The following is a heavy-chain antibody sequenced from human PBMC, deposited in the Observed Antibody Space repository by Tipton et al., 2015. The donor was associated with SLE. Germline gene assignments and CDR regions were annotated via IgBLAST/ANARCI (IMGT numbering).Heavy chain of an antibody. V-gene: IGHV4-59*01. D-gene: IGHD1-26*01. Sequence: TLSLTCTVSGGSISSYYWSWIRQPPGKGLEWIGYIYYSGSTNYNPSLKSRVTISVDTSKNQFSLKLSSVTAADTAVYYCVGGVGSRYFDYWGQGTLVTVSS. CDR2: IYYSGST. CDR3: VGGVGSRYFDY. J-gene: IGHJ4*02. CDR1: GGSISSYY.